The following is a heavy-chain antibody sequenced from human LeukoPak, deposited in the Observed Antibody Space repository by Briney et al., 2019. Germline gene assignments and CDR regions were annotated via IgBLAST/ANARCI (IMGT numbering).Heavy chain of an antibody. D-gene: IGHD6-19*01. J-gene: IGHJ4*02. CDR3: ARSGSGWYYFDY. CDR2: IWYDGSNK. V-gene: IGHV3-33*08. Sequence: GGSLRLSCAASGFTFSNYGMHWVRQAPGKGLEWVAVIWYDGSNKYYADSVKGRFTISRDNSKNTLYLQMNSLRAEDTAVYYCARSGSGWYYFDYWGQGTLVTVSS. CDR1: GFTFSNYG.